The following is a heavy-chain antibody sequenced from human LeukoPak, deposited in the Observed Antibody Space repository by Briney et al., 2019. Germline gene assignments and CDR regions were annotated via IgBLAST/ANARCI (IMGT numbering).Heavy chain of an antibody. CDR3: ARVQWELRGVGSYFDY. D-gene: IGHD1-26*01. V-gene: IGHV3-7*01. J-gene: IGHJ4*02. CDR2: IKQDGSEK. Sequence: GGSLRLSCAASGFTFSSYWMSWVRQAPGKGLGWVAKIKQDGSEKYYVDSVKGRFTISRDNAKNSLYLQMNSLRAEDTAVYYCARVQWELRGVGSYFDYWGQGTLVTVSS. CDR1: GFTFSSYW.